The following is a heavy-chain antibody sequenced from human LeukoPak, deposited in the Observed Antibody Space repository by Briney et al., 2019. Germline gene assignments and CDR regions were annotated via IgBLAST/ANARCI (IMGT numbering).Heavy chain of an antibody. CDR2: ISYDGSNK. D-gene: IGHD4-11*01. Sequence: GSLRPSCATSGIPLSYHAKHRVRQAPGKGPEWVAVISYDGSNKNSADSVKGRFTISRDNSKNTLYLQMNSLRAEDTAVYYCARGIAKTTLNAFDIWGQGTMVTVSS. CDR3: ARGIAKTTLNAFDI. J-gene: IGHJ3*02. CDR1: GIPLSYHA. V-gene: IGHV3-30*04.